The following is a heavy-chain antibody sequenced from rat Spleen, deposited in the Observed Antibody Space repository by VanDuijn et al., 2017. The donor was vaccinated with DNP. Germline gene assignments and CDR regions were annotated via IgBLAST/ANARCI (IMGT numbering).Heavy chain of an antibody. J-gene: IGHJ4*01. CDR1: GFTFSVYN. V-gene: IGHV5-7*01. CDR3: ARPNYPGTAYAMDA. CDR2: ISYDGSNT. Sequence: EVQLVESGGVLVQPGRSLTLSCAASGFTFSVYNMAWVRQAPKTGLEWVATISYDGSNTYYRDSGKGRFTITRDNANNILYLQMDSLRSEDTATYYCARPNYPGTAYAMDAWGLGTSVTVSS. D-gene: IGHD1-4*01.